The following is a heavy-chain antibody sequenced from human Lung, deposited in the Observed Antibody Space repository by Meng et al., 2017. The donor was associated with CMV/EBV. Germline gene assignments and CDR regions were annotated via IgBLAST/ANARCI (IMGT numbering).Heavy chain of an antibody. CDR1: GDSITNHNW. J-gene: IGHJ1*01. CDR2: IPHRGSS. D-gene: IGHD3-10*01. V-gene: IGHV4-4*02. CDR3: LRRSGGSV. Sequence: LRESGPALVKPSGPLSFPSAVAGDSITNHNWWAWVRQPPGKWLEWIGEIPHRGSSAYNPSLKSRVSMSIDKSKNQFSLKLTSVTAADTAVYHCLRRSGGSVWGQGTLVTVSS.